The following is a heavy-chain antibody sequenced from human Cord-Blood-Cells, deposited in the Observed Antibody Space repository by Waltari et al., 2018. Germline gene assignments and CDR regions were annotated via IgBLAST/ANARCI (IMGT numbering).Heavy chain of an antibody. J-gene: IGHJ1*01. CDR2: INHSGST. CDR3: ARGSRIIAARVDFQH. Sequence: QVQLQQWGAGLLKPSETLSLPCAVYGGSFSGYYWRWIRQPPGKGLAWIGEINHSGSTNYNPSLKSRVTISVDTSKNQFSLKLSSVTAADTAVYYCARGSRIIAARVDFQHWGQGTLVTVSS. CDR1: GGSFSGYY. V-gene: IGHV4-34*01. D-gene: IGHD6-6*01.